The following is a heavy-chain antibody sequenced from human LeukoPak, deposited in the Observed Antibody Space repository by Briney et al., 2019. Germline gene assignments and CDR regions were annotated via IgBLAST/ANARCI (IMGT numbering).Heavy chain of an antibody. Sequence: ASVKVSCKASGYTFTSCDINWVRQATGQGLEWMGWMSPNSGNTGYAQKFQGRVTMTRNTSISTAYMELSSLRSEDTAVYYCARGRGARGWFDPWGQGTLVTVSS. J-gene: IGHJ5*02. V-gene: IGHV1-8*01. CDR3: ARGRGARGWFDP. CDR2: MSPNSGNT. CDR1: GYTFTSCD.